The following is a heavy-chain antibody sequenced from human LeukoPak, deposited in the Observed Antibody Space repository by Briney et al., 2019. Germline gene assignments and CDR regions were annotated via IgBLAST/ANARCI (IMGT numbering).Heavy chain of an antibody. Sequence: GGSLRLSCAASGFTFSSYGMSWVRQAPGKGLEGVSAISGSGGSTYYADSVKGRFTISRDNSKNTLYLQMNSLRAEDTAVYYCAKDDGGSYYIYYYYMDVWGKGTTVTISS. D-gene: IGHD1-26*01. CDR1: GFTFSSYG. J-gene: IGHJ6*03. CDR3: AKDDGGSYYIYYYYMDV. V-gene: IGHV3-23*01. CDR2: ISGSGGST.